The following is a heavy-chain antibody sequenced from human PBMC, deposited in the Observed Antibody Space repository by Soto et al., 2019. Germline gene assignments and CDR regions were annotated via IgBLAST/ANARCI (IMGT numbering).Heavy chain of an antibody. CDR2: FDPEDGET. CDR1: GYTLTELS. CDR3: AAAASNIVPNWFDP. Sequence: ASVKVSCKVSGYTLTELSMHWVRQAPGKGLEWMGGFDPEDGETIYAQKFQGRVTMTEDTSTDTAYMELSSLRSEDTAVYSFAAAASNIVPNWFDPWGQGTLVTVSS. D-gene: IGHD2-8*01. V-gene: IGHV1-24*01. J-gene: IGHJ5*02.